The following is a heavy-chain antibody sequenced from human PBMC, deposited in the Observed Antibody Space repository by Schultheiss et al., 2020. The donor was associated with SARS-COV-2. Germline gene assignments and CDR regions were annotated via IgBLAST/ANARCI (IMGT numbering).Heavy chain of an antibody. CDR3: AKWGCSSTSCYHYYYYGMDV. V-gene: IGHV4-59*01. CDR2: IYYSGST. J-gene: IGHJ6*02. D-gene: IGHD2-2*01. CDR1: GGSISSYY. Sequence: SETLSLTCAVYGGSISSYYWSWIRQPPGKGLEWIGYIYYSGSTYYNPSLKSRVTISVDTSKNQFSLKLSSVTAADTAVYYCAKWGCSSTSCYHYYYYGMDVWGQGTTVTVSS.